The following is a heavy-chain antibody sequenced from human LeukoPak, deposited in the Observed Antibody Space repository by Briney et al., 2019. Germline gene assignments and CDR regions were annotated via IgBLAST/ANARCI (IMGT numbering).Heavy chain of an antibody. CDR3: SIERNPVVTPEPWFDP. Sequence: KTSETLSLTCAVPGYSISSGKYWGWFRPPPGKGLEWIGSIYHSGSIYYNPSLKSRVTISVDTSKNQFSLKLSSVTAADTAVYYCSIERNPVVTPEPWFDPWGQGTLVTVSS. D-gene: IGHD4-23*01. CDR2: IYHSGSI. V-gene: IGHV4-38-2*02. CDR1: GYSISSGKY. J-gene: IGHJ5*02.